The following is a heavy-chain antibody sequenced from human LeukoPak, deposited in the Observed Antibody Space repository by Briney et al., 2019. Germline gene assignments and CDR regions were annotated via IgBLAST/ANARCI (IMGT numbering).Heavy chain of an antibody. CDR3: ARSPGDYYYYYGMDV. Sequence: SETLSLTCTVSGGSISSGSYFWSWIRQPAGKGLEWIGRIYTTGSTNYNPSLKSRVTISLDKSKNQFSLKLSSVTAADTAVYYCARSPGDYYYYYGMDVWGQGTTVTVSS. J-gene: IGHJ6*02. CDR2: IYTTGST. V-gene: IGHV4-61*02. CDR1: GGSISSGSYF. D-gene: IGHD3-10*01.